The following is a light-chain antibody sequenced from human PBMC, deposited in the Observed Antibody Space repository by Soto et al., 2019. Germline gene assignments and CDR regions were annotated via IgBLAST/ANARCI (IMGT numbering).Light chain of an antibody. J-gene: IGKJ5*01. CDR2: DAS. Sequence: ETVLTQSPATLSLSPGERATLSCRASQSVSSYLAWYQQKPGQAPRLLIYDASNRATGITARFSGSGSGTDFTLTISSQEPEDFAVYYCQQRSNWPPVTFGQGTRLEIK. CDR1: QSVSSY. CDR3: QQRSNWPPVT. V-gene: IGKV3-11*01.